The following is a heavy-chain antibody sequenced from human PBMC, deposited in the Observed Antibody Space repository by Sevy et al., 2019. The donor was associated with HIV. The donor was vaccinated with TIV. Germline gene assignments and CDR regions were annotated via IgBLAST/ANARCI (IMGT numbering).Heavy chain of an antibody. CDR2: ISYDGSNK. CDR3: ARAGRGRNTAMALHVDY. J-gene: IGHJ4*02. Sequence: GGSLRLSCAASGFTFSSYAMHWVRQAPGKGLEWVAVISYDGSNKYYADSVKGRFTISRDNSKNTLYLQMNSLGAEDTAVYYCARAGRGRNTAMALHVDYWGQGTLVTVSS. V-gene: IGHV3-30-3*01. CDR1: GFTFSSYA. D-gene: IGHD5-18*01.